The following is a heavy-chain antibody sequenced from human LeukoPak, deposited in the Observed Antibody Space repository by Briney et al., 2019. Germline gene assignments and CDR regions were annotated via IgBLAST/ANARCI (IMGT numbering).Heavy chain of an antibody. CDR1: GGSISSGGYY. J-gene: IGHJ3*02. V-gene: IGHV4-30-2*01. D-gene: IGHD2-8*01. CDR2: IYHSEST. CDR3: AMWVYDAFDI. Sequence: SQTLSLTCTVSGGSISSGGYYWSWIRQPPGKGLEWIGYIYHSESTYYNPSLKSRVTISVDRSKNQFSLKLSSVTAADTAVYYCAMWVYDAFDIWGQGTMVTVSS.